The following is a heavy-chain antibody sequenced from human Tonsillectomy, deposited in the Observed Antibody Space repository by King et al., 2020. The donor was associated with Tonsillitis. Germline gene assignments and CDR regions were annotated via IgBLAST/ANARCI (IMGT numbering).Heavy chain of an antibody. Sequence: VQLQQWGAGLLKPSETLSLPCAVYVGSFSGYYWSWIRQPPGKGLEWIGEINHSGSTNYNPSLKSQVPISVDTSKNQFSLRLGSVTAADTAVYYCARVSRTHYYYGSGPLKGNWFDPWGQGTLVTVSS. V-gene: IGHV4-34*01. CDR2: INHSGST. D-gene: IGHD3-10*01. CDR1: VGSFSGYY. CDR3: ARVSRTHYYYGSGPLKGNWFDP. J-gene: IGHJ5*02.